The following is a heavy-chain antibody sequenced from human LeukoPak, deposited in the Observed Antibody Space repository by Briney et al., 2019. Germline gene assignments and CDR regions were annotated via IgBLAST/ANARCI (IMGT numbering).Heavy chain of an antibody. CDR2: IGGSGDST. D-gene: IGHD3-16*01. CDR1: GFTFSSYI. CDR3: AKEGPGGGGYFDD. J-gene: IGHJ4*02. V-gene: IGHV3-23*01. Sequence: PGGSLRLSCAASGFTFSSYIMSWDRQAPGKGLEWVSLIGGSGDSTYYADSVKGRFTISRDNSKNTLYLRMNSLRADDTAVYYCAKEGPGGGGYFDDWGQGTLVTVSS.